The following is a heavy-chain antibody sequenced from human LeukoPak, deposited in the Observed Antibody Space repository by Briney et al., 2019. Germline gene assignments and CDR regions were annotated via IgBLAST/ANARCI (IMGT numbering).Heavy chain of an antibody. J-gene: IGHJ4*02. CDR1: GYSISSSYY. CDR2: IYYSGST. D-gene: IGHD6-19*01. V-gene: IGHV4-38-2*01. CDR3: ARHYGPPYSSGWGGYFDY. Sequence: SETLSLTCAVSGYSISSSYYWGWIRQPPGKGLEWIGSIYYSGSTYYNPSLKSRVTISVDTSKNQFSLKLSSVTAADTAVYYCARHYGPPYSSGWGGYFDYWGQGTLVTVSS.